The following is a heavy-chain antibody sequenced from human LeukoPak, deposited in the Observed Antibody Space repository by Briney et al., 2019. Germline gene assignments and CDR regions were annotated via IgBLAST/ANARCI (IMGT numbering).Heavy chain of an antibody. CDR2: INPNSGGT. D-gene: IGHD7-27*01. CDR3: ARGTYLWGSGYYFDY. J-gene: IGHJ4*02. Sequence: ASVKVSCTASGYTFTGYYMHWVRQAPGQGLEWIGWINPNSGGTNYAQKFQGRVTMTRDTSISTAYMELSRLRSDDTAVYYCARGTYLWGSGYYFDYWGQGTLVTVSS. V-gene: IGHV1-2*02. CDR1: GYTFTGYY.